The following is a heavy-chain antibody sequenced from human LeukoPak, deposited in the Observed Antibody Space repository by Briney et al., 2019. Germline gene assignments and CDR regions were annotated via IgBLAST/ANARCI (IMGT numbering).Heavy chain of an antibody. Sequence: GGSLRLSCEASGFTFKNAWMIWVRQAPGKGLEWVSYISSSSSTIYYADSVKGRFTISRDNAKNSLYLQMNSLRAEDTAVYYCARDFSDDSSGYYGELDYWGQGTLVTVSS. V-gene: IGHV3-48*01. J-gene: IGHJ4*02. CDR2: ISSSSSTI. CDR1: GFTFKNAW. D-gene: IGHD3-22*01. CDR3: ARDFSDDSSGYYGELDY.